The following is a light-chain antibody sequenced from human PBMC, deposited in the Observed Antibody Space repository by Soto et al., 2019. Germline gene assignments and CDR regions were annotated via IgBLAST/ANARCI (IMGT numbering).Light chain of an antibody. CDR2: DAS. V-gene: IGKV3-15*01. CDR3: KQYTNWPPLT. CDR1: QSVHRD. Sequence: EIVMTQSPATLSVSPGEGATLSCRASQSVHRDLAWYQQKPGQAPRLLIYDASTRATGIPARFSGSGSGTEFTLTISSLQSEDFAVYYCKQYTNWPPLTFGGGTKVEI. J-gene: IGKJ4*01.